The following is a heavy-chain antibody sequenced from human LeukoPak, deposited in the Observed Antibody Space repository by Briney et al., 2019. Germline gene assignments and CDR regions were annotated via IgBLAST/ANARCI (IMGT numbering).Heavy chain of an antibody. Sequence: TPSETLSLTCTVSGGSISSYYWSWIRQPPGKGLEWIGYIYYSGSTNYNPSLKSRVTISVDTSKNQFSLKLSSVTAADTAVYYCARASYGYVFDYWGQGTLVTVSS. D-gene: IGHD5-18*01. CDR1: GGSISSYY. CDR3: ARASYGYVFDY. CDR2: IYYSGST. J-gene: IGHJ4*02. V-gene: IGHV4-59*01.